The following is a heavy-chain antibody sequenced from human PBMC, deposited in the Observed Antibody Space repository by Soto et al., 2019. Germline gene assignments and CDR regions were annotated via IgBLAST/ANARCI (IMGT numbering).Heavy chain of an antibody. CDR2: IYYSGST. CDR1: GGSISSYY. V-gene: IGHV4-59*08. CDR3: ARLAPGYMDV. Sequence: PSETLSLTCTVSGGSISSYYLSWIRQPPGKGLEWIGYIYYSGSTNYNPSLKSRVTISVDTSKNQFSLKLSSVTAADTAVYYCARLAPGYMDVWGKGTTVTVSS. J-gene: IGHJ6*03. D-gene: IGHD2-21*01.